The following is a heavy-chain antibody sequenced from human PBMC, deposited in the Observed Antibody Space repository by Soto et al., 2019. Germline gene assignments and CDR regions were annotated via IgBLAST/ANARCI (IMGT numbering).Heavy chain of an antibody. V-gene: IGHV3-33*01. CDR2: IWYDGSNK. J-gene: IGHJ4*02. CDR1: GFTFSSYG. D-gene: IGHD4-17*01. Sequence: QVQLVESGGGVVQPGRSLRLSCAASGFTFSSYGMHWVRQAPGKGLEWVAVIWYDGSNKYYADSVKGRFTISRDNSKNTLYLQMNSLRAEDTAMYYCARDFGDYVPFDYWGQGTLVTVSS. CDR3: ARDFGDYVPFDY.